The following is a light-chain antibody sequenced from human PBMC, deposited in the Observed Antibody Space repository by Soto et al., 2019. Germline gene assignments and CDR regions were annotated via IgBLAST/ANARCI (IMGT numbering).Light chain of an antibody. Sequence: AIQMTQFPSSLSASVGDRVTITCRASQGIRSELGWYQQKPGKAPNLLIYTASTLQSGVPSRFSGSGSGTDFTLTISSLQPEDFATYYCIQDYSYPLTFGGGTKVDIK. CDR3: IQDYSYPLT. J-gene: IGKJ4*01. V-gene: IGKV1-6*01. CDR1: QGIRSE. CDR2: TAS.